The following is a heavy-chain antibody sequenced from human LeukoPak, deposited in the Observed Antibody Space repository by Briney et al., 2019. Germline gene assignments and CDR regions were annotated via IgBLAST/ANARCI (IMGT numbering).Heavy chain of an antibody. V-gene: IGHV3-13*01. Sequence: GGSLRLSCFASGFSVTSFDMYWVRQAAGRGLEWVSAVGTNDDTYYLGSVKGRFTISRDNAKNSLYLQMSNLRAEDTAVYFCARGGGLDVWGQGATVTASS. D-gene: IGHD3-16*01. J-gene: IGHJ6*02. CDR2: VGTNDDT. CDR1: GFSVTSFD. CDR3: ARGGGLDV.